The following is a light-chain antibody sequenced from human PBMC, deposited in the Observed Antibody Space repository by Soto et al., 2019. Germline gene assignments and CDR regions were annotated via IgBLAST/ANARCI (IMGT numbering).Light chain of an antibody. V-gene: IGKV1-5*01. Sequence: THKTQSPSTLSASVGDRVTITCRASQTISSWLAWYQQKPGKAPKLLIYAASTLESGVSSRFSGRGSGTEFTLTINSLQPEDFATYYCQQYKSYLRTFGQGTKVDIK. CDR3: QQYKSYLRT. J-gene: IGKJ1*01. CDR1: QTISSW. CDR2: AAS.